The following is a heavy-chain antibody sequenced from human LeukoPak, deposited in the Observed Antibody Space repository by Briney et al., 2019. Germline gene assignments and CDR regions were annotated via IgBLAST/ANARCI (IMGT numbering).Heavy chain of an antibody. CDR1: GGSISSHY. Sequence: RASETLSLTCTVSGGSISSHYWSWIRQPPGKGLEWIGYIYYSGSTNYSPSLKSRVTISVDTSKNQFSLKLSSVTAADTAVYYCARGAGQQLVPFDYWGQGTLVTVSS. CDR2: IYYSGST. CDR3: ARGAGQQLVPFDY. V-gene: IGHV4-59*11. D-gene: IGHD6-13*01. J-gene: IGHJ4*02.